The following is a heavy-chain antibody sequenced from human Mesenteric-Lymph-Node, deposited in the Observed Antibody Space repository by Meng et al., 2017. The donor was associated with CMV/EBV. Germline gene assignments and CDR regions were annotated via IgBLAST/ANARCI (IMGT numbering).Heavy chain of an antibody. CDR2: ISHDGSHK. CDR3: ARDLGPVTQHPGER. D-gene: IGHD1-1*01. V-gene: IGHV3-30-3*01. CDR1: GFPFTISA. Sequence: SGFPFTISAMHWLRQGPGKGLEWVAIISHDGSHKYYAASVNGRFTISRDNSKSTLYLQMNSLRDEDTAVYYCARDLGPVTQHPGERWGQGTLVTVSS. J-gene: IGHJ4*02.